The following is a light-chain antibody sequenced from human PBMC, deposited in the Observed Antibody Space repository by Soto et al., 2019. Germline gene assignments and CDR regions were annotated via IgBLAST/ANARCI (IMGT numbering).Light chain of an antibody. CDR2: NNN. V-gene: IGLV1-40*01. CDR3: QSYDSSLSGSV. CDR1: LSNIGAGYD. Sequence: QSVLTQPPSVSGAPGQRVTISCTGRLSNIGAGYDVHWYQLLPGTATKLLIYNNNNRPSGVPDRFSGSKSGTSASLAITGLQAEDEADYYCQSYDSSLSGSVFGGGTKLTVL. J-gene: IGLJ3*02.